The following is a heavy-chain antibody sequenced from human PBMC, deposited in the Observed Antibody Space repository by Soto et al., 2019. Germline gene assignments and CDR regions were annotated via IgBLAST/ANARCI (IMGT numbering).Heavy chain of an antibody. CDR3: ARTYYDFWSGQMGAFDI. CDR1: GFTFSSYW. D-gene: IGHD3-3*01. CDR2: INSDGSST. Sequence: EVQLVESGGGLVQPGGSLRLSCAASGFTFSSYWMHWVRQAPGKGLVWVSRINSDGSSTSYADSVKGRFTISRDNVKNTLYLQMNSLRAEDTAVYYCARTYYDFWSGQMGAFDIWGQGTMVTVSS. J-gene: IGHJ3*02. V-gene: IGHV3-74*01.